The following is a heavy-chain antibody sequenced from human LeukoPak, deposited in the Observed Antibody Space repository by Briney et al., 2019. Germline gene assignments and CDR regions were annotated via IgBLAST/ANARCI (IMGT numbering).Heavy chain of an antibody. J-gene: IGHJ3*02. CDR1: GVSFSGCY. CDR2: INHSGST. D-gene: IGHD3-22*01. Sequence: SETLSLTCAVYGVSFSGCYWSWIRQPPGKGLEWIGEINHSGSTNYNPSLKSRVTISGDTSKNQFSLKLSSVTAADTAVYYCARELYSSGYHDAFDIWGQGTMVTVSS. V-gene: IGHV4-34*01. CDR3: ARELYSSGYHDAFDI.